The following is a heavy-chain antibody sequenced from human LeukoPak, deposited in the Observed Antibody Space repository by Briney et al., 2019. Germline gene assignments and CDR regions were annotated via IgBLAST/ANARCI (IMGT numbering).Heavy chain of an antibody. CDR3: ATTSSAPTWDYFDY. Sequence: GGSLRLSCAASGMTFSSHWMSWVRQAPGKGLEWVSYISSSGSTIYYADSVKGRFTISRDNAKNSLYLQMNSLRAEDTAVYYCATTSSAPTWDYFDYWGQGTLVTVSS. J-gene: IGHJ4*02. CDR2: ISSSGSTI. V-gene: IGHV3-48*04. CDR1: GMTFSSHW. D-gene: IGHD3-22*01.